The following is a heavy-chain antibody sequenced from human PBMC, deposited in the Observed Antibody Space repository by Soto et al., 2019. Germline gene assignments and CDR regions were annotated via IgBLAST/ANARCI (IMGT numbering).Heavy chain of an antibody. Sequence: ASVKVSCKASGGTFSSYTISWVRQAPGQGLEWMGRIIPNSGGTNYAQKFQGWVTMTRDTSISTAYMELSRLRSDDTAVYYCARGPYEVQATFGELYYYGMDVWGQGTTVTVSS. J-gene: IGHJ6*02. CDR3: ARGPYEVQATFGELYYYGMDV. D-gene: IGHD3-10*02. V-gene: IGHV1-2*04. CDR1: GGTFSSYT. CDR2: IIPNSGGT.